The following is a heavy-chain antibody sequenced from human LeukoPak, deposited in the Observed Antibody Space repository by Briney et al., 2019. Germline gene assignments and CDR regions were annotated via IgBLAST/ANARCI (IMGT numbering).Heavy chain of an antibody. V-gene: IGHV4-39*02. CDR3: ARLGDSSGYNWFDP. CDR2: IYYSGST. CDR1: GGSISSSNYY. J-gene: IGHJ5*02. D-gene: IGHD3-22*01. Sequence: SETLSLTCTVSGGSISSSNYYWGWIRQPPGKGLEWIGSIYYSGSTYYNPSLKSRVTLSVDMSKNHFSLKLSSVTAADTAVYYCARLGDSSGYNWFDPWGQGTLVTVSS.